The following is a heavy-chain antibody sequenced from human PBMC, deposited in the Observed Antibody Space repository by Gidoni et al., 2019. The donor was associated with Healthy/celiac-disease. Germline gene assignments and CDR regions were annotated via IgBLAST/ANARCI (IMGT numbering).Heavy chain of an antibody. CDR3: ARDVQATYYDL. Sequence: QLVHAGAGLKQPGAAVEVSCEASGYTFTSYGISWVRQAPGQGLEWMGWISAYNGNTNYAQKLQGRVTMTTDTSTSTAYMELRSLRSDDTAVYYCARDVQATYYDLWGQGTLVTVSS. D-gene: IGHD3-3*01. J-gene: IGHJ4*02. CDR1: GYTFTSYG. V-gene: IGHV1-18*01. CDR2: ISAYNGNT.